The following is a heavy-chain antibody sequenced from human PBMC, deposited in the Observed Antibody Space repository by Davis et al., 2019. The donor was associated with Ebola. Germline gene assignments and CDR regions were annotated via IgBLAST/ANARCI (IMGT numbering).Heavy chain of an antibody. CDR3: AREFGVVIYQMFDP. D-gene: IGHD3-3*01. Sequence: ASVKVSCKASGYTFTSYAMHWVRQAPGQRLEWMGWINAGNGNTKYSQKFQGRVTITRDTSASTAYMELSSLRSEDTAVYYCAREFGVVIYQMFDPWGQGTLVTVSS. CDR1: GYTFTSYA. V-gene: IGHV1-3*01. J-gene: IGHJ5*02. CDR2: INAGNGNT.